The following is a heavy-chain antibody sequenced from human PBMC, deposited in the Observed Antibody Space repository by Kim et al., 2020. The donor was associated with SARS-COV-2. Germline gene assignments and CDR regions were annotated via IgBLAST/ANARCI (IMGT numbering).Heavy chain of an antibody. V-gene: IGHV3-21*01. D-gene: IGHD5-12*01. CDR1: GFTFSSYS. Sequence: GVSLRLSCAAFGFTFSSYSMNWVRQAPGKGLEWVSSISSSSSYIYYADSVKGRFTISRDNAKNSLYLQMNSLRAEDTAVYYCARDIWGGYSGYDAKGGYWGQGYLVTVSS. CDR3: ARDIWGGYSGYDAKGGY. J-gene: IGHJ4*02. CDR2: ISSSSSYI.